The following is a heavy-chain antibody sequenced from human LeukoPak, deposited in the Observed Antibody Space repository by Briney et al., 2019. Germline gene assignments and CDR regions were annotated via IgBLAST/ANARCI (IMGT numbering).Heavy chain of an antibody. D-gene: IGHD4-17*01. V-gene: IGHV3-23*01. J-gene: IGHJ4*02. CDR1: GFTFSSYA. CDR2: ISGSGGST. CDR3: AKGIGGDYGSYGYFDY. Sequence: GGSLRLSCAASGFTFSSYAMSWVRQAPGKGLEWVSAISGSGGSTYYADSVKGRFTISRDNSKNTLYLQMNSLRAEDTAVYYCAKGIGGDYGSYGYFDYWGQGTLVTVSS.